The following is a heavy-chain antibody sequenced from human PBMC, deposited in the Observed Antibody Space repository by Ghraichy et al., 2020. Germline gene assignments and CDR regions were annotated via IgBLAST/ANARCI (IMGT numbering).Heavy chain of an antibody. J-gene: IGHJ6*02. CDR1: GDSMSSYY. Sequence: SQTLSLTCTVSGDSMSSYYWGWIRQSAGKGLEWIGRMYDSGSSNYNPSLESRVTMSVDRSKKQFSLRLNSVTAADTAVYWCAKGYPHYVMDVWSQGTTVTVSS. CDR2: MYDSGSS. CDR3: AKGYPHYVMDV. V-gene: IGHV4-4*07. D-gene: IGHD3-16*02.